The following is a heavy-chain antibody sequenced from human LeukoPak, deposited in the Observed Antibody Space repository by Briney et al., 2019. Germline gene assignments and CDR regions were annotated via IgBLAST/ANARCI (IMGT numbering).Heavy chain of an antibody. V-gene: IGHV3-11*04. J-gene: IGHJ4*01. D-gene: IGHD3-10*01. Sequence: GGSLRLSCAASGYMFSDYYMSWIRQAPEKGLEWLSYISHSGSIIYYADSVKGRFTISRDNAKNSLYLQMNSLRAEDTALYYCATYGSGSGTFFDSWGQGTLVTVSS. CDR3: ATYGSGSGTFFDS. CDR2: ISHSGSII. CDR1: GYMFSDYY.